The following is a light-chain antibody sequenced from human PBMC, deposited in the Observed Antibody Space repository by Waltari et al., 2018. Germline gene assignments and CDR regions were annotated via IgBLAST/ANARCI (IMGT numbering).Light chain of an antibody. Sequence: QSALTQPASVSGSPGQSITISCTGTSSDVGFYNLFSWYQQHPDKAPKLMVYEVIERPSVVSNRFSGSKSGNTASLTISGLQAEDEADYYCCSYAGRNIWVFGGGTKLTVL. CDR2: EVI. CDR3: CSYAGRNIWV. CDR1: SSDVGFYNL. V-gene: IGLV2-23*02. J-gene: IGLJ3*02.